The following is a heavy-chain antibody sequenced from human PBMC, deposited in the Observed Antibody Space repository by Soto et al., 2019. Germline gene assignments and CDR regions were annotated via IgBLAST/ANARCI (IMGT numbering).Heavy chain of an antibody. CDR1: GFSFGSYW. Sequence: GGSLRLSCAPSGFSFGSYWMSWVRQTPGKGLEWVANIKQDGSQRDYVDSVKGRFTISRDNAKDSLDLQMDSLRAEDTAVYYCARVVAFLGEAGLVDYWGQGTLVTVSS. CDR2: IKQDGSQR. CDR3: ARVVAFLGEAGLVDY. J-gene: IGHJ4*02. D-gene: IGHD6-19*01. V-gene: IGHV3-7*05.